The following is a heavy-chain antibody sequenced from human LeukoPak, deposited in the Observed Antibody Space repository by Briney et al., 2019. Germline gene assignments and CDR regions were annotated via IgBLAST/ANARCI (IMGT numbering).Heavy chain of an antibody. V-gene: IGHV3-15*01. CDR2: IKGTDVGGAT. CDR1: GFSVYGAW. J-gene: IGHJ1*01. Sequence: GGSLRLSCATSGFSVYGAWLSWVRQAPGEGLEWVGRIKGTDVGGATDYAAPVKGRFIISKDDSKRTLYLQMNSLSPEDTAVYYCTTVTHFNLGGQGTLVTVSS. CDR3: TTVTHFNL. D-gene: IGHD3-3*02.